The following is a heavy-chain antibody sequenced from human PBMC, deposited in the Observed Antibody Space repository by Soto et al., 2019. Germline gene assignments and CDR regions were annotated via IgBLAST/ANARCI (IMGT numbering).Heavy chain of an antibody. J-gene: IGHJ6*03. CDR2: INHSGST. CDR1: GGSFSGYY. D-gene: IGHD3-9*01. Sequence: SETLSLTCAVYGGSFSGYYWSWIRQPPGKGLEWIGEINHSGSTNYNPSLKSRVTISVDTSKNQFSLKLSSVTAADTAVYYCARGLPLTGYYIYYYYYYMDVWGKGTTVTVSS. V-gene: IGHV4-34*01. CDR3: ARGLPLTGYYIYYYYYYMDV.